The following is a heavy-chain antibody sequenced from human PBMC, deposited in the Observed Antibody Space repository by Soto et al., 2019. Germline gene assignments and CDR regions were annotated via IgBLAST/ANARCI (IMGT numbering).Heavy chain of an antibody. Sequence: EVQLLESGGGLVQPGESLRLSCAASGFTFSNHAMNWVRQAPGKGLEWVSGISTGVGSTYYADSVKGRFTISRDNSKNTLYLQMNSLRAEDTAVYYCAKWRDGAGLMRAFDIWGQGTMVIVSS. CDR3: AKWRDGAGLMRAFDI. CDR1: GFTFSNHA. D-gene: IGHD2-8*01. V-gene: IGHV3-23*01. J-gene: IGHJ3*02. CDR2: ISTGVGST.